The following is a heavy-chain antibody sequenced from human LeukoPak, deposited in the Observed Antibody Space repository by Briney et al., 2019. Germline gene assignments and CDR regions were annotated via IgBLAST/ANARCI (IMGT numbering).Heavy chain of an antibody. CDR1: GGSISSYY. D-gene: IGHD4-17*01. J-gene: IGHJ4*02. CDR2: IYYSGST. Sequence: SETLSLTCTVSGGSISSYYWSWIRQPPGKGLEWIGYIYYSGSTNYSPSLKSRVTISVDTSKNQFSLKLSSVTAADTAVYYCARHDPLYGDYADFDYWGQGTLVTVSS. V-gene: IGHV4-59*08. CDR3: ARHDPLYGDYADFDY.